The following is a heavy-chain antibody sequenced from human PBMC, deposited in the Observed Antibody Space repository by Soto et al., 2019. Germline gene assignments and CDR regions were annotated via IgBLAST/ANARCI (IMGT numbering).Heavy chain of an antibody. V-gene: IGHV3-74*01. CDR2: INSGGSST. CDR3: ARVYCSGGGCYHHDY. Sequence: GGSLRLSCAASGFTFSSYWMHWVRQAPGKGLVWVSRINSGGSSTSYADSVKGRFTISRDNAKNTLYLQMNSLRAEDTAVYYCARVYCSGGGCYHHDYWSQGTLVTVSS. CDR1: GFTFSSYW. D-gene: IGHD2-15*01. J-gene: IGHJ4*02.